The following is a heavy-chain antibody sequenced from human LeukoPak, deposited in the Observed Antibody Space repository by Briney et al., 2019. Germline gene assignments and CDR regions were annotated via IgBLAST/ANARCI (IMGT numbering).Heavy chain of an antibody. J-gene: IGHJ4*02. CDR2: ISGYNGDK. V-gene: IGHV1-18*01. CDR1: GYAFSSYG. CDR3: ARDLNTYGQRTYFDF. D-gene: IGHD5-18*01. Sequence: GAPVKVSCKASGYAFSSYGISWVRQAPGQGLEWMGWISGYNGDKDYAQKFQGRISMTTDTSPTTAYMELRSLRSDDTALYYCARDLNTYGQRTYFDFWGQGTLVTVSS.